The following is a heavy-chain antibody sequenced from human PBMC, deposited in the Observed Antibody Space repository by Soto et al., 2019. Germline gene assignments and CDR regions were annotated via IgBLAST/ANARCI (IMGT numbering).Heavy chain of an antibody. CDR2: IKQDGSEK. CDR3: ARDQIIITMVRGVIGYYYYGMDV. D-gene: IGHD3-10*01. Sequence: GGSLRLSCAASGFTFSSYWISWVRQAPGKGLEWVANIKQDGSEKYYVDSVKGRFTISRDNAKNSLYLQMNSLRAEDTAVYYCARDQIIITMVRGVIGYYYYGMDVWGQGTTVTVS. CDR1: GFTFSSYW. V-gene: IGHV3-7*03. J-gene: IGHJ6*02.